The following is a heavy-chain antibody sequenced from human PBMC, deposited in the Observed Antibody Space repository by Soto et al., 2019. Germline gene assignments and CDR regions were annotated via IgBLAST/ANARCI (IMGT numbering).Heavy chain of an antibody. CDR3: ARGGMIKFGGVIVIFDY. J-gene: IGHJ4*02. D-gene: IGHD3-16*02. V-gene: IGHV4-34*01. CDR2: INHSGST. Sequence: SETLSLTCAVYVGSFSGYDWSWSRQPPGKGLEWIGEINHSGSTNYNPSLKSRVTISVDTYKNQFSLKLSSVNAADTAVYYCARGGMIKFGGVIVIFDYWGQGTLVTVSS. CDR1: VGSFSGYD.